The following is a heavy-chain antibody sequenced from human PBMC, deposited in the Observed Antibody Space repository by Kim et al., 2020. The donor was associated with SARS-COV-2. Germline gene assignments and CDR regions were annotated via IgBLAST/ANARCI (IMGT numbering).Heavy chain of an antibody. CDR2: IYYSGST. J-gene: IGHJ3*02. CDR3: ARVSEGDDAFDI. V-gene: IGHV4-31*03. CDR1: GGSISSGGYY. D-gene: IGHD3-10*01. Sequence: SETLSLTCTVSGGSISSGGYYWSWIRQHPGKGLEWIGYIYYSGSTYYNPSLKSRVTISVDTSKNQFSLKLSSVTAADTAVYYCARVSEGDDAFDIWGQGTMVTVSS.